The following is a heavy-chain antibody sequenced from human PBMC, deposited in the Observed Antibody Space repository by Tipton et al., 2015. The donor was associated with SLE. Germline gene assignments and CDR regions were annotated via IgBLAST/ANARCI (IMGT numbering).Heavy chain of an antibody. Sequence: LRLSCTVSGGSISSYYWSWIRQPPGKGLEWIGYIYYSGSTDYNPSLKSRVTISVDTSKKQFSLKVSSVTAADTAVYYCARAQRLVRWFDPWGQGTLVTVSS. CDR2: IYYSGST. V-gene: IGHV4-59*12. D-gene: IGHD6-13*01. J-gene: IGHJ5*02. CDR3: ARAQRLVRWFDP. CDR1: GGSISSYY.